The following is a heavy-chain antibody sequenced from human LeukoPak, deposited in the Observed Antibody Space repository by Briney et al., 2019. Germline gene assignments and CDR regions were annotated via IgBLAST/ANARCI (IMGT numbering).Heavy chain of an antibody. Sequence: PGGSLRLSCAASGFTFSSYSMNWVRQAPGKGLEWVSYISSSSSTIYYADSVKGRFTISRDNAKNSLYLQMNSLTAEDTAVYYCAREKEGYCSRTSCYLDYYYYYTDVWGKGTTVTISS. V-gene: IGHV3-48*04. CDR2: ISSSSSTI. D-gene: IGHD2-2*01. J-gene: IGHJ6*03. CDR3: AREKEGYCSRTSCYLDYYYYYTDV. CDR1: GFTFSSYS.